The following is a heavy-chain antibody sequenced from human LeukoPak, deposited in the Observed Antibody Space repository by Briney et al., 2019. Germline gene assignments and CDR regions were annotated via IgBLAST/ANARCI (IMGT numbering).Heavy chain of an antibody. CDR3: ARDRTRFPYDSSGYHHAFDI. D-gene: IGHD3-22*01. CDR1: GGSISSSSYY. V-gene: IGHV4-39*07. J-gene: IGHJ3*02. Sequence: TSETLSLTCTVSGGSISSSSYYWGWIRQPPGKGLEWIGSIYYSGSTYYNPSLKSRVTISVDTSKNQFSLKLSSVTAADTAVYYCARDRTRFPYDSSGYHHAFDIWGQGTMVTVSS. CDR2: IYYSGST.